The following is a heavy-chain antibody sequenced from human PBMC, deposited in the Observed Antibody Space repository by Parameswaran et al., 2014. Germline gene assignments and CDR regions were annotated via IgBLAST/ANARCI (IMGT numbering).Heavy chain of an antibody. CDR3: ASEVSVRGVSMDV. Sequence: WVRQAPGQGLEWMGRIIPILDIANYAQKFQGRVTITADKSTSTAYMELSSLRSEDTAVYYCASEVSVRGVSMDVWGQGTTVTVSS. CDR2: IIPILDIA. J-gene: IGHJ6*02. V-gene: IGHV1-69*04. D-gene: IGHD3-10*02.